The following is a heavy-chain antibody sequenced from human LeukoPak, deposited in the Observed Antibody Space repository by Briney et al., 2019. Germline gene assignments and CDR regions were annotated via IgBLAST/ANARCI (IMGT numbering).Heavy chain of an antibody. CDR3: ARLGDSTSRLYYFDY. CDR2: NSYSGST. J-gene: IGHJ4*02. CDR1: GGSISSYY. V-gene: IGHV4-59*08. Sequence: SETLSLTCTVSGGSISSYYWSWIRQPPGKGLECIGYNSYSGSTYYNPSLKSRVTISVDTSKSQFSRKLSSVTAADTAVYYCARLGDSTSRLYYFDYWGQGNLVTVSS. D-gene: IGHD6-6*01.